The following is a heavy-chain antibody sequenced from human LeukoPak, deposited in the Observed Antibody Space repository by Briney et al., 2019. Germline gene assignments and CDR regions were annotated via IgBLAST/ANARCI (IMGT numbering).Heavy chain of an antibody. V-gene: IGHV4-38-2*02. CDR2: IHHSGST. Sequence: SETLSLACTVSGYSISSGYYWGWIRQSPGKGLEWIRSIHHSGSTYYNPSLKSRVTISVDTSKNQLSLKLSSVTAADTTVYYCARATAVAGYVDYWGQGTLVTVSS. J-gene: IGHJ4*02. CDR3: ARATAVAGYVDY. D-gene: IGHD6-19*01. CDR1: GYSISSGYY.